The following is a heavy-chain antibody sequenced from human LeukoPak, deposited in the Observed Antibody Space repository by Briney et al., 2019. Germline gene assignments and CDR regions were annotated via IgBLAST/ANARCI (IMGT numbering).Heavy chain of an antibody. V-gene: IGHV3-23*01. CDR2: ISGSGGNT. CDR3: AKDLYYYDSSGSLGAFDI. D-gene: IGHD3-22*01. CDR1: GFTFSSYA. Sequence: PGGSLRLSCAASGFTFSSYAMSWVRQAPGKGLEWVSAISGSGGNTYYADSVKGRFTISRDNSKNTLYLQMNSLRAEDTAVYYCAKDLYYYDSSGSLGAFDIWGQGTMVTVSS. J-gene: IGHJ3*02.